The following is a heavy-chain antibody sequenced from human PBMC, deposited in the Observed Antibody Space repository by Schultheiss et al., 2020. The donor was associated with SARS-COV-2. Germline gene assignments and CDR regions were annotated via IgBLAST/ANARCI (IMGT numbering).Heavy chain of an antibody. D-gene: IGHD3-22*01. V-gene: IGHV1-69*13. CDR2: IIPIFGTA. Sequence: SVKVSCKASGGTFSSYAISWVRQAPGQGLEWMGGIIPIFGTANYAQKFQGRVTITADESTSTAYMELSSLRSEDTAVYYCAKVLGAISSGYYYYYGMDVWGQGTTVTVSS. CDR3: AKVLGAISSGYYYYYGMDV. CDR1: GGTFSSYA. J-gene: IGHJ6*02.